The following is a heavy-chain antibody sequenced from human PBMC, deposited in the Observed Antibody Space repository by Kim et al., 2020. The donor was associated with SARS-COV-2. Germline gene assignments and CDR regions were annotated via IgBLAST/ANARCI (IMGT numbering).Heavy chain of an antibody. Sequence: ASVKVSCKASGYTFTSYDINWVRQATGQGLEWMGWMNPNSGNTGYAQKFQGRVTMTRNTSISTAYMELSSLRSEDTAVYYCARARTYYYGSGSGRGFGYWGQGTLVTVSS. CDR1: GYTFTSYD. J-gene: IGHJ4*02. D-gene: IGHD3-10*01. V-gene: IGHV1-8*01. CDR3: ARARTYYYGSGSGRGFGY. CDR2: MNPNSGNT.